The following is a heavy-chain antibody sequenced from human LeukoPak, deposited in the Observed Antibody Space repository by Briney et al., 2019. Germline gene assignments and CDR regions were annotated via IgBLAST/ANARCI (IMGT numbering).Heavy chain of an antibody. D-gene: IGHD2-2*01. Sequence: GGSLRLSCAGSGFTFGTFWMNWVRQAPGKGLEWVAHINPDGSEKYYVDSLKGRFTISRDNAGNALYLQMSSLRAEDTAIYYCIREIQVRASASLGYWGQGTLVTVSS. V-gene: IGHV3-7*01. CDR1: GFTFGTFW. CDR2: INPDGSEK. J-gene: IGHJ4*01. CDR3: IREIQVRASASLGY.